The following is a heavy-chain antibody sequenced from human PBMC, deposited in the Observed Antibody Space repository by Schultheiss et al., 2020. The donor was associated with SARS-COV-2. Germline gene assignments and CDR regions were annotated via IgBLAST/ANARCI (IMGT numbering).Heavy chain of an antibody. CDR3: ARDAPYGSGSRLYNWFDP. V-gene: IGHV1-2*02. CDR1: GYTFTGYY. D-gene: IGHD3-10*01. CDR2: INPNSGGT. Sequence: ASVKISCKASGYTFTGYYMHWVRQAPGQGLEWMGWINPNSGGTNYAQKFQGRVTMTRDTSISTAYMELSRLRSDATAVYYCARDAPYGSGSRLYNWFDPWGQGTLVTVSS. J-gene: IGHJ5*02.